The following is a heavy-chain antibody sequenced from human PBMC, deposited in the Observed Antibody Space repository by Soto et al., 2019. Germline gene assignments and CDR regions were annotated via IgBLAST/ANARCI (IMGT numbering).Heavy chain of an antibody. CDR3: ARELIDIVVVPAANRAGYFDY. V-gene: IGHV3-11*01. Sequence: QVQLVEAGGGLVKPGGSLSLSCAASGFTFSDYYMSCIRQAPGKGLEWVSYISSSGSTIYYADSVKGRFTISRDNAKNSLYLQMNSLRAEDTAVYYCARELIDIVVVPAANRAGYFDYWGQGTLVTVSS. CDR1: GFTFSDYY. CDR2: ISSSGSTI. D-gene: IGHD2-2*01. J-gene: IGHJ4*02.